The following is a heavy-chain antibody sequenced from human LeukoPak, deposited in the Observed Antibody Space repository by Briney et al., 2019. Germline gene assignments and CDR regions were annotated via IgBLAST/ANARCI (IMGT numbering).Heavy chain of an antibody. J-gene: IGHJ4*02. Sequence: GGSLRLSCAASGFTFSSYAMHWVRQAPGKGLEWVAIISYDGSDKYYADSVKGRFTISRDNSKNTLYLQMNSLRAEDTAVFYCVRGPNNNDYGDYVDFDYWGQGTLVSVSS. CDR1: GFTFSSYA. CDR3: VRGPNNNDYGDYVDFDY. CDR2: ISYDGSDK. V-gene: IGHV3-30*04. D-gene: IGHD4-17*01.